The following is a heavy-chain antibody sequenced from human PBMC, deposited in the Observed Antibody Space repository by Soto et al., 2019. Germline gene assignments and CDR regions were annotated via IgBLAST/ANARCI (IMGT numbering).Heavy chain of an antibody. CDR1: GGSISSYY. D-gene: IGHD2-2*02. V-gene: IGHV4-59*01. CDR3: ARGDSYTGHWYFDL. J-gene: IGHJ2*01. CDR2: IYYSGST. Sequence: QVQLQESGPGLVKPSETLSLTCTVSGGSISSYYWSWIRQPPGKGLEWIGYIYYSGSTNYNPSLKSRVTISVDTSKNQFSLKLSSVTAADTAVYYCARGDSYTGHWYFDLWGRGTLVTVSS.